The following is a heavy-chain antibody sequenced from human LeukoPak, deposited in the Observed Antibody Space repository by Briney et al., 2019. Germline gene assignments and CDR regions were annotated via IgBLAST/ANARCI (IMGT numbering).Heavy chain of an antibody. J-gene: IGHJ4*02. Sequence: PGGSLRLSCAASGFTVITNDMTWFRQAPGKGLEWVSVLYSDGNTKYADSVQGRFTSSRDNSKNTLYLEMNSLSPDDTAVYYCARGVEPLAANTLAYWGQGTLVTVTS. CDR1: GFTVITND. CDR2: LYSDGNT. CDR3: ARGVEPLAANTLAY. D-gene: IGHD1-14*01. V-gene: IGHV3-53*01.